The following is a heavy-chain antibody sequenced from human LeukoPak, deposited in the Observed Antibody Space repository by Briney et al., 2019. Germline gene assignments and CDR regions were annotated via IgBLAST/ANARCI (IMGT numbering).Heavy chain of an antibody. Sequence: PGGSLRLSCAGSGFTFSSYWMSWVRQAPGKGLEWVANIKQDGSEKYYVDSVKGRFTISRDNAKNSLYLQMNSLRGEDTAVYYCARVVVTAIPFYWGQGTLVTGSS. CDR2: IKQDGSEK. CDR1: GFTFSSYW. D-gene: IGHD2-21*02. V-gene: IGHV3-7*04. CDR3: ARVVVTAIPFY. J-gene: IGHJ4*02.